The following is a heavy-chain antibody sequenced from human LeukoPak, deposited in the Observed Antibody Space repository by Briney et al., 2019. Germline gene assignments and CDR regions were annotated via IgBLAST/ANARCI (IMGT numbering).Heavy chain of an antibody. J-gene: IGHJ5*02. CDR3: ARGLHCSKANCRRGEWFDP. D-gene: IGHD2-2*01. V-gene: IGHV1-8*01. CDR1: GYTFTSYD. Sequence: SVKVSCKASGYTFTSYDINWVRQATGQGLEWMGWMNPDSGNTGYAQKFQGRVTMTRNASISTAYMELSSLRSEDTAMYYCARGLHCSKANCRRGEWFDPWGQGTLVTVSS. CDR2: MNPDSGNT.